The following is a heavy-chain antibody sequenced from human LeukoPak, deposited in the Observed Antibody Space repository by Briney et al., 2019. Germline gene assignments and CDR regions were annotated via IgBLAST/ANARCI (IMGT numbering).Heavy chain of an antibody. CDR1: GGSITSNSYY. CDR3: ARDKMATIYFGIWDY. Sequence: SETLSLTCTVPGGSITSNSYYWAWIRQPPGKGLEWIGSLYYTGSTNYSPSLKSRVTISGDTSKNQFSLKLSSVTAADTAVYYCARDKMATIYFGIWDYWGQGTLVTVSS. J-gene: IGHJ4*02. CDR2: LYYTGST. V-gene: IGHV4-39*02. D-gene: IGHD5-24*01.